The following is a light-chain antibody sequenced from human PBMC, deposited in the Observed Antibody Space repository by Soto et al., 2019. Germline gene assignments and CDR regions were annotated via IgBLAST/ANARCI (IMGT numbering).Light chain of an antibody. J-gene: IGKJ1*01. CDR3: QHYNSYSEA. Sequence: DIQMTQSPSTLSGSVGDSVTITCRASQTISSWLAWYQQKPGKAPKLLIYKESTLKSGVPSRFSGSGSGTELTLTISSLQPDDFATYYCQHYNSYSEACGQGTKVDIK. CDR2: KES. V-gene: IGKV1-5*03. CDR1: QTISSW.